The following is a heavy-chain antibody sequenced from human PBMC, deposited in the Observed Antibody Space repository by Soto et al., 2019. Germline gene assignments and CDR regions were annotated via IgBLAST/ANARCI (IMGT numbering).Heavy chain of an antibody. CDR3: ARGRSSQQLFWYFDL. J-gene: IGHJ2*01. CDR1: GYTFTSYA. CDR2: INAGNGNT. Sequence: QVQLVQSGAEEKKPGASVKVSCKASGYTFTSYAMHWVRQAPGQRLEWMGWINAGNGNTKYSQKFQGRVTITRDTSASTAYMELSSLRSEDTAVYYCARGRSSQQLFWYFDLWGRGTLFTVSS. V-gene: IGHV1-3*05. D-gene: IGHD6-13*01.